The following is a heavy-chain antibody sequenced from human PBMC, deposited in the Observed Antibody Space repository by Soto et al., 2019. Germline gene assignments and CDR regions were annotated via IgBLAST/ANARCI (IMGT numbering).Heavy chain of an antibody. J-gene: IGHJ4*02. Sequence: RGSLRFSCATSEFTFGTYAMNWVRQAPGKGLDWVSSTPGSGGSAYYADSVRGRFTISRDNSKNTVYLQLDSLRPEDSAIYYCAKGGSSGRFYFDFWGQGTKVTVSS. D-gene: IGHD3-22*01. CDR3: AKGGSSGRFYFDF. CDR2: TPGSGGSA. CDR1: EFTFGTYA. V-gene: IGHV3-23*01.